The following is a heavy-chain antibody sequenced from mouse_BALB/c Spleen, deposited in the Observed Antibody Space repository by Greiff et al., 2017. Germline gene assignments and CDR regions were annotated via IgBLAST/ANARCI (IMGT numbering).Heavy chain of an antibody. CDR2: INPSSGYT. CDR3: ARTGYAMDY. Sequence: QVQLPQSGAELARPGASVKMSCKASGYTFTSYTMLWVKQRPGQGLEWIGYINPSSGYTNYNQKFKDKATLTADKSSSTAYMQLSSLTSEDSAVYYCARTGYAMDYWGQGTSVTVSS. V-gene: IGHV1-4*01. CDR1: GYTFTSYT. J-gene: IGHJ4*01.